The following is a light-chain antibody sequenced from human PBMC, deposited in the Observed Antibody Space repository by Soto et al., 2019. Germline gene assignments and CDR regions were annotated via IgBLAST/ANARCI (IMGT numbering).Light chain of an antibody. CDR3: QVWDSSTVV. J-gene: IGLJ2*01. Sequence: SYELTQPLSVSVALGRRARITGGGNNIGRKKVHWYQQKPGQAPVLVTYRDGNRPSGIPERFSGSNSGNTATLTISRAKAGDEADYYCQVWDSSTVVFGGGTKLTVL. CDR1: NIGRKK. V-gene: IGLV3-9*01. CDR2: RDG.